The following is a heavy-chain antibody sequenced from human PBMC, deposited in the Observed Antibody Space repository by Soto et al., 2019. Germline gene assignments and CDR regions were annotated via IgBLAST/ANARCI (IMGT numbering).Heavy chain of an antibody. CDR3: PRVGHINWFDP. J-gene: IGHJ5*02. V-gene: IGHV4-30-4*01. CDR2: IYYSGSA. D-gene: IGHD2-21*01. CDR1: GGSISSGDYY. Sequence: QVQLQESGPGLVKPSQTLSLTCTVSGGSISSGDYYWSWIRQPPGKGLEWIGYIYYSGSAYYNPSLKGRVTISVDTSKNQFSLKLSSVTAADTAVYYCPRVGHINWFDPWGQGTLVTVSS.